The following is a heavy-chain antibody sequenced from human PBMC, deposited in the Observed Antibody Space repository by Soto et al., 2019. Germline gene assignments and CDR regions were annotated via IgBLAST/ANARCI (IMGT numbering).Heavy chain of an antibody. D-gene: IGHD2-15*01. CDR3: AKEHRINYYCGMDV. CDR1: GFTFSSYG. V-gene: IGHV3-33*06. J-gene: IGHJ6*02. CDR2: IWYDGSNK. Sequence: PGGSLRLSCAASGFTFSSYGMHWVRQAPGKGLEWVAVIWYDGSNKYYADSVKGRFTISRDNSKNTLYLQMNSLRAEDTVVYYCAKEHRINYYCGMDVWGQRTTITVS.